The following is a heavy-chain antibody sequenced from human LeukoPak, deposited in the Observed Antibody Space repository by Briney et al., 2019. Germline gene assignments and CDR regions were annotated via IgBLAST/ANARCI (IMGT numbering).Heavy chain of an antibody. CDR2: IYYSGST. V-gene: IGHV4-59*11. J-gene: IGHJ4*02. CDR3: ARVAAVAGIAFFDY. Sequence: SETLSLTCTVSGGSISSHYWGWIRQPPGKGLEWIGYIYYSGSTNYNPSLKSRVTISVDTSKSQFSLKLSSVTAADTAVYYCARVAAVAGIAFFDYWGQGTLVTVSS. D-gene: IGHD6-19*01. CDR1: GGSISSHY.